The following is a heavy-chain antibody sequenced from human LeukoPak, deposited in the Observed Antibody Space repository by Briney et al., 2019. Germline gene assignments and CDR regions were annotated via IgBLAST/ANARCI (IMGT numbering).Heavy chain of an antibody. Sequence: GASVKVSCKVSGYTLTELSMHWVRQAPGKGLEWMGGFDPEDGETIYAQKFQGRVTMTEDTSTDTAYMELSSLRSEDTAVYYCATGPGDLYSSGWHAEARRYYFDYWGQGTLVTVSS. CDR1: GYTLTELS. V-gene: IGHV1-24*01. D-gene: IGHD6-19*01. CDR2: FDPEDGET. J-gene: IGHJ4*02. CDR3: ATGPGDLYSSGWHAEARRYYFDY.